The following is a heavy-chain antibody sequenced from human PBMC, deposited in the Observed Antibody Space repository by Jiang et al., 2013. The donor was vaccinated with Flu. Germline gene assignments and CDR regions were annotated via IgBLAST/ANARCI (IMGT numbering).Heavy chain of an antibody. CDR3: ARWLDYGMDV. D-gene: IGHD3-22*01. CDR1: GGSISSYY. CDR2: KYYSGST. Sequence: YGPGLVKPSETLSLTCTVSGGSISSYYWTWIRQPPGKGLEWIGYKYYSGSTNYNPSLRGRVSVSLDTSKNQFSLKLSSVTAADTAVYYCARWLDYGMDVWGQGTTVTVSS. V-gene: IGHV4-59*01. J-gene: IGHJ6*02.